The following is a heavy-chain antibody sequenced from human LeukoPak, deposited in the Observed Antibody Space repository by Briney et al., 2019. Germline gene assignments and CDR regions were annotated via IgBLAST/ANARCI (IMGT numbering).Heavy chain of an antibody. V-gene: IGHV3-7*01. CDR2: IKEDGSTK. Sequence: GGSLRLSCAASGFSFSSPWMSWVRQAPGKGLEWVANIKEDGSTKYYVDSVKGRFTISRDNAKNSLYLQMNSLRAEDTAVYYCARDTPLGNFDYWGLGTLVTVSS. CDR1: GFSFSSPW. D-gene: IGHD7-27*01. CDR3: ARDTPLGNFDY. J-gene: IGHJ4*02.